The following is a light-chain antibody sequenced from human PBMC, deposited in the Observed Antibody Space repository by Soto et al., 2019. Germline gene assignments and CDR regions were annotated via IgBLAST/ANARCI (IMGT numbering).Light chain of an antibody. J-gene: IGKJ5*01. V-gene: IGKV3-11*01. Sequence: EIVLTQSPATLSLSPGERATLSCMASQTVYRYLAWYQQKRGRAPRLLIYDVSNRATGIPARFSGSGSGTDFTLTVSSLEPEDFAVYYCQQRSDWPITFGQGTRLEIK. CDR1: QTVYRY. CDR3: QQRSDWPIT. CDR2: DVS.